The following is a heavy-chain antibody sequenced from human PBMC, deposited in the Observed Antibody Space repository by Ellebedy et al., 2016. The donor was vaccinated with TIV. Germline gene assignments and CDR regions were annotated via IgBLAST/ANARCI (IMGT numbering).Heavy chain of an antibody. CDR3: ATQRRTIKTDRDY. V-gene: IGHV3-21*01. CDR1: GFTFSSSS. D-gene: IGHD1-14*01. CDR2: ISSNSNYI. J-gene: IGHJ4*02. Sequence: PGGSLRLSCAASGFTFSSSSMNWVRQAPGKGLAWVSSISSNSNYIYYADSVKGRFTITRDNAKNSLYLQMNSLRAEDTAVYYCATQRRTIKTDRDYWGQGTLVTVSS.